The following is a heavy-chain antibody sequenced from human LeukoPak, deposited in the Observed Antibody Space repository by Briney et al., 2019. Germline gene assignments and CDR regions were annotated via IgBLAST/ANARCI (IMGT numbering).Heavy chain of an antibody. CDR2: ISSSSSYI. D-gene: IGHD6-19*01. CDR1: GFTFSSYS. J-gene: IGHJ3*02. V-gene: IGHV3-21*01. Sequence: GGSLRLSCAASGFTFSSYSMNWVRQAPGKGLEWVSSISSSSSYIYYADSVKGRFTISRDNAKNSLYLQMNGLRAEDTAVYYCASLSQVAAPNMNAFDIWGQGTMVTVSS. CDR3: ASLSQVAAPNMNAFDI.